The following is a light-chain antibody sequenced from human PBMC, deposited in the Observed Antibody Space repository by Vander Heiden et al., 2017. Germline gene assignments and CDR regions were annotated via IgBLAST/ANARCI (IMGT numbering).Light chain of an antibody. CDR1: SSNIS. CDR2: RHI. V-gene: IGLV1-40*01. CDR3: QSYESGLSGSGV. J-gene: IGLJ2*01. Sequence: QSVLTHPLSVSWAPGQRVTISCTCSSSNISIALKLLIYRHINRPSLFPDRFSGSNSGTSASLAITGLLAEAEADYYCQSYESGLSGSGVFGGGTKLTVL.